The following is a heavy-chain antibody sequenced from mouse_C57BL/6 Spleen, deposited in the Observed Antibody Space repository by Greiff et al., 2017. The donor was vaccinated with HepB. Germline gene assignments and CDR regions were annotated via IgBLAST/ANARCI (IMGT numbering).Heavy chain of an antibody. Sequence: QVQLQQSGAELVRPGSSVKLSCKASGYTFTSYWMHWVKQRPIQGLEWIGNIDPSDSETHYNQKFKDKATLTVDKSSSTAYMQLSSLTSEDSAVYYCARSEDYGSSYRWYFDYWGQGTTLTVSS. CDR2: IDPSDSET. J-gene: IGHJ2*01. V-gene: IGHV1-52*01. CDR3: ARSEDYGSSYRWYFDY. D-gene: IGHD1-1*01. CDR1: GYTFTSYW.